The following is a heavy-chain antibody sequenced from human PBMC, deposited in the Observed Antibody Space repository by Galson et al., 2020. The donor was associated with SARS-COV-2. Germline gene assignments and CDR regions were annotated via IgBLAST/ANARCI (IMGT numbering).Heavy chain of an antibody. J-gene: IGHJ6*02. CDR2: IWPDESDT. V-gene: IGHV5-51*01. CDR3: ARLGSSGSGNYYGLDA. CDR1: GYSFTNYW. Sequence: GESLKISCKGSGYSFTNYWIGWVRQMPGKGLEWMGIIWPDESDTRYSPTFQGQVTISADKSISTAYLQWSSLKASDTAMYYCARLGSSGSGNYYGLDAGGRGITVTVSS. D-gene: IGHD3-10*01.